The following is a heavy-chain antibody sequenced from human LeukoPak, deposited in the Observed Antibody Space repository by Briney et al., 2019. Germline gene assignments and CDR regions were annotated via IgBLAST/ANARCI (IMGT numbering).Heavy chain of an antibody. V-gene: IGHV3-23*01. J-gene: IGHJ4*02. D-gene: IGHD3-10*01. CDR2: IGGSGDRT. CDR1: GFTFSNYA. Sequence: GGSLRLSCPASGFTFSNYAMSWFRQTPGKGLEWVSSIGGSGDRTYYTDSVEGRFTISRDNSKNTLYLQMNSLRAEDAAIYYRANVAFYYTSGTYVWGQGTLVTVSS. CDR3: ANVAFYYTSGTYV.